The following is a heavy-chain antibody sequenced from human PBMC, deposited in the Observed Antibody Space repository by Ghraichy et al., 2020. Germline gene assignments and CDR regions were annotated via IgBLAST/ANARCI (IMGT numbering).Heavy chain of an antibody. D-gene: IGHD6-13*01. CDR3: AREGIAYSSSWYRGWFDP. CDR1: GFTFSDYY. CDR2: ISSSSSYT. V-gene: IGHV3-11*06. Sequence: GGSLRLSCAASGFTFSDYYMSWIRQAPGKGLEWVSYISSSSSYTNYADSVKGRFTISRDNAKNSLYLQMNSLRAEDTAVYYCAREGIAYSSSWYRGWFDPWGQGTLVTVSS. J-gene: IGHJ5*02.